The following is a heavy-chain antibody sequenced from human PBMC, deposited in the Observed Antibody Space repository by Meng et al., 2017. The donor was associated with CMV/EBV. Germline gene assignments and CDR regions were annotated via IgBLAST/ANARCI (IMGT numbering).Heavy chain of an antibody. CDR3: AKDCFIGYCSSTSYYYYYGMDV. CDR2: ISGSGGST. D-gene: IGHD2-2*01. CDR1: GFTFSSYA. J-gene: IGHJ6*02. V-gene: IGHV3-23*01. Sequence: GESLTISCAASGFTFSSYAMSWVRQAPGKGLEWVSAISGSGGSTYYADSVKGRFTISRDNSKNTLYLQMNSLRAEDTAVYYCAKDCFIGYCSSTSYYYYYGMDVWGQGTTVTVSS.